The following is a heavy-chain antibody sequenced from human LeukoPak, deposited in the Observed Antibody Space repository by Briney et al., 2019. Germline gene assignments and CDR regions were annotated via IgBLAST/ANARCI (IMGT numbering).Heavy chain of an antibody. D-gene: IGHD1-26*01. CDR1: GFTFSNAW. CDR2: IKSKTDGGTT. J-gene: IGHJ3*02. V-gene: IGHV3-15*01. Sequence: GGSLRLSCAASGFTFSNAWMSWVRQAPGKGLEWVGRIKSKTDGGTTDYAAPVKGRFTISRDDSKNTLYLQMNSLKTEDTAVSYCTTDLFLLGAFDIWGQGTMVTVSS. CDR3: TTDLFLLGAFDI.